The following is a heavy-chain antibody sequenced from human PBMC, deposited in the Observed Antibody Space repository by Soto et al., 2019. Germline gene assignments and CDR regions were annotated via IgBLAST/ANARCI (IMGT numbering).Heavy chain of an antibody. CDR2: IYPGDSDA. V-gene: IGHV5-51*01. J-gene: IGHJ6*02. CDR3: AGGGFRGFITRTRDYYGMDV. D-gene: IGHD3-10*01. Sequence: GESLKISCKGSGYSFTSYWIGWVRQMPGKGLEWMGIIYPGDSDARCSPSFQGQVTISADKSISTAYLPWSSLKASDTAMYYCAGGGFRGFITRTRDYYGMDVWGQGTTVTVSS. CDR1: GYSFTSYW.